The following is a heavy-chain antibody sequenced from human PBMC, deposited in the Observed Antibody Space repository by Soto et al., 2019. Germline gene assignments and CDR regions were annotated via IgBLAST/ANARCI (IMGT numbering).Heavy chain of an antibody. CDR2: INHSGST. D-gene: IGHD6-13*01. CDR1: GGSFSGYY. CDR3: ARARGYSSSWYSLLPTY. V-gene: IGHV4-34*01. J-gene: IGHJ4*02. Sequence: PSETLSLTCAVYGGSFSGYYWSWIRQPPGKGLEWIGEINHSGSTNYNPSLKSRVTISVDTSKNQFSLKLSSVTAADTAVYYCARARGYSSSWYSLLPTYWGQGTLVTVSS.